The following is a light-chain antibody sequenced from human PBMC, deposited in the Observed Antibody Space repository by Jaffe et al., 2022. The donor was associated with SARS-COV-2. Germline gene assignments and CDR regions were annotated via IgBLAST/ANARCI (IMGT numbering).Light chain of an antibody. V-gene: IGKV3-20*01. CDR1: QSVSSTF. CDR2: GAS. J-gene: IGKJ2*01. Sequence: EIVLTQSPGTLSLSPGERATLSCRASQSVSSTFLAWYQQKPGQAPRLLIYGASRTATGIPDRFSGSGSGTDFTLTITRLEPEDFAVYYCQQYGTSPYTFGQGTKVEIK. CDR3: QQYGTSPYT.